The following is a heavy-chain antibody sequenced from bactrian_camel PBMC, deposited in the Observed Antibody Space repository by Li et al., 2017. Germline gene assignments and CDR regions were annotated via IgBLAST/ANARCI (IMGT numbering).Heavy chain of an antibody. CDR3: AASGGPIRGPNKLSPRDYNY. CDR1: GNTYSRYC. J-gene: IGHJ4*01. D-gene: IGHD1*01. Sequence: VQLVESGGGSVQAGGSLKLSCAVSGNTYSRYCMAWFRQTAGKEREGVASIREMGITISADSVKGRFFISADNAKSTVYLRMNSLKPEDAAIYYCAASGGPIRGPNKLSPRDYNYWGQGTQVTVS. V-gene: IGHV3-3*01. CDR2: IREMGIT.